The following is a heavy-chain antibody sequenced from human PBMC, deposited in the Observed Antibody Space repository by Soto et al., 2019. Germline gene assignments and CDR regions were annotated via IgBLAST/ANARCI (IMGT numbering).Heavy chain of an antibody. CDR2: IIPIFVTA. J-gene: IGHJ4*02. V-gene: IGHV1-69*01. Sequence: QVRLVQSGAELKKPGSSVKVSCKASGGTFSNYAISWVRQAPEQGLEWMGGIIPIFVTANYAQKFQGRVTITADESTSTAYMELSSLRSEDTAVYYCARDKEMATINYFDYWGQGTLVTVSS. CDR1: GGTFSNYA. D-gene: IGHD5-12*01. CDR3: ARDKEMATINYFDY.